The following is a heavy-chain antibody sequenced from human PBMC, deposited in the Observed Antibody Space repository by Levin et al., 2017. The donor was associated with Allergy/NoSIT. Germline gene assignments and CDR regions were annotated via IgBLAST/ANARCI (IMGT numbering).Heavy chain of an antibody. Sequence: GGSLRLSCVVSGFPFSSYAMSWIRQTPDKGLEWISIISGNSRTISSADSVRGRFPISRDKSKNTLYLQMTGLSAQDTALYYCVSYRDGPYIHIAYWGQGTLVTVSS. CDR2: ISGNSRTI. D-gene: IGHD3-16*02. J-gene: IGHJ4*02. CDR3: VSYRDGPYIHIAY. V-gene: IGHV3-23*01. CDR1: GFPFSSYA.